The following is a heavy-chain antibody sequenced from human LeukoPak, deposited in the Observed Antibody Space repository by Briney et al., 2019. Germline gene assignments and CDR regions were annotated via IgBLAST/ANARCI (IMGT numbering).Heavy chain of an antibody. V-gene: IGHV3-48*01. CDR2: ISSSSSTI. Sequence: GGSLRLSCVASGFPFSSYSMNWVRQAPGKGLEWVSYISSSSSTIYYADSVKGRFTISRAGAKNSLFLQMNSLRAEDTAVYYCARVLTDYYYMDVWGKGTTVTVSS. J-gene: IGHJ6*03. CDR1: GFPFSSYS. CDR3: ARVLTDYYYMDV.